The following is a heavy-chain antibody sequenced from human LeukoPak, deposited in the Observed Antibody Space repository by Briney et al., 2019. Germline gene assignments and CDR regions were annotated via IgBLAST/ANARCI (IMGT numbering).Heavy chain of an antibody. CDR1: GFAVSSNY. CDR3: AKVKGWYGEGYFDH. Sequence: PGGSLRLSCAASGFAVSSNYMSWVRQAPGKGLEWVSVIYRDAKTYYADSVKGRFTISRDISKNTLFLQMTSLRAEDTALYYCAKVKGWYGEGYFDHWGQGPLVTVSS. V-gene: IGHV3-53*01. D-gene: IGHD3-10*01. CDR2: IYRDAKT. J-gene: IGHJ4*02.